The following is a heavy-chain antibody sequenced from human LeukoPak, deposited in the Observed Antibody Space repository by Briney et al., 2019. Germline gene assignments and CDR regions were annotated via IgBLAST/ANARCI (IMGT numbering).Heavy chain of an antibody. CDR1: GFTFSSIA. CDR3: AKGQELDDGVFDS. Sequence: SGGSLRLSCAASGFTFSSIAMTWVRQAPGKGLEWVSTIRGNGNTAYNADSVRGRFAISRDDSKNALFLQMNSLRLEDTAIYYCAKGQELDDGVFDSWGQGTRVTVSS. CDR2: IRGNGNTA. V-gene: IGHV3-23*01. J-gene: IGHJ4*02. D-gene: IGHD1-1*01.